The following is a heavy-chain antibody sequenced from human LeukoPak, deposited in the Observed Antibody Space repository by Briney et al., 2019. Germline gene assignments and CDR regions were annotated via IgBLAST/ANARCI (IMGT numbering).Heavy chain of an antibody. V-gene: IGHV4-59*01. CDR1: GGSISSYY. J-gene: IGHJ4*02. D-gene: IGHD1-26*01. CDR3: ARVEAGWELLLGY. Sequence: PSETLSLTCTVSGGSISSYYWSWIRQPPGKGLEWIGYIYYSGSTNYKPSLKSRVTISVDTSKNQFSLKLSSVTAADTAVYYCARVEAGWELLLGYWGQGTLVTVSS. CDR2: IYYSGST.